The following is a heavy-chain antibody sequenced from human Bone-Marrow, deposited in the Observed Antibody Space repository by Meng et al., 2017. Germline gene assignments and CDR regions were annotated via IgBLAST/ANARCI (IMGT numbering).Heavy chain of an antibody. D-gene: IGHD6-13*01. Sequence: QAAGQGLVKPTQTLSPTCTVSGGSISSGGYYWSWIRQHPGKGLEWIGYIYYSGSTYYNPSLKSRVTISVDTSKNQFSLKLSSVTAADTAVYYCARGPLSAAGTMGYFQHWGQGTLVTVSS. J-gene: IGHJ1*01. CDR3: ARGPLSAAGTMGYFQH. V-gene: IGHV4-31*03. CDR2: IYYSGST. CDR1: GGSISSGGYY.